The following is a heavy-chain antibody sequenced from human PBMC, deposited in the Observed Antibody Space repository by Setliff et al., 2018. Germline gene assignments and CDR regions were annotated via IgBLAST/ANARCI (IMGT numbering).Heavy chain of an antibody. D-gene: IGHD3-3*01. V-gene: IGHV4-39*01. CDR2: IYHSGST. CDR3: ARRHSDFWSGYFWEANWFDP. CDR1: GDSISSGSYY. J-gene: IGHJ5*02. Sequence: TLSLTCTVSGDSISSGSYYWGWIRQPPGKGLEWIGSIYHSGSTYYNPSLKSRVTISVDTSKNQFSLKLSSVTAADTAVYYCARRHSDFWSGYFWEANWFDPWGQGTLVTVSS.